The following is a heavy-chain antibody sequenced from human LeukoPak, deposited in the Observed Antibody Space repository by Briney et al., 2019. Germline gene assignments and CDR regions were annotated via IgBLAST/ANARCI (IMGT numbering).Heavy chain of an antibody. CDR2: ISSSSSYI. Sequence: GGSLRLSCAASGFTFSSYSMNWVRQAPGKGLEWVSSISSSSSYIYYADSVKGRFTISRDNAKNSLYLQMNSLRAEDTAVYYCARDYTAVVNWRFDYWGQGILVTVSS. V-gene: IGHV3-21*01. CDR1: GFTFSSYS. D-gene: IGHD5-18*01. J-gene: IGHJ4*02. CDR3: ARDYTAVVNWRFDY.